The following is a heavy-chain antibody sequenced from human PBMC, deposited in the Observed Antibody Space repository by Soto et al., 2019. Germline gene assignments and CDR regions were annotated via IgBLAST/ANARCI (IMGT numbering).Heavy chain of an antibody. D-gene: IGHD6-19*01. V-gene: IGHV5-51*01. Sequence: GESLKISCKGSGYSFTSYWIGWVRQMPGKGLEWMGIIYPGDSDTRYSPSFQGQVTISADKSISTAYLQWSSLKASDTAMYYCARQGEMGLVQRHLSSFIAVAGTYTFDYWGQGTLVTVSS. CDR1: GYSFTSYW. CDR3: ARQGEMGLVQRHLSSFIAVAGTYTFDY. CDR2: IYPGDSDT. J-gene: IGHJ4*02.